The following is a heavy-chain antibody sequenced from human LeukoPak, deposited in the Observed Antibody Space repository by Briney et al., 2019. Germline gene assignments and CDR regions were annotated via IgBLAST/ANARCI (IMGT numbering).Heavy chain of an antibody. D-gene: IGHD4-11*01. CDR2: IYYSGST. CDR3: AREGSQKYSTYYMDV. Sequence: SETLSLTCTVSGGSISSHYWSWIRQPPGKGLEWIGYIYYSGSTNHNPSLKSRVTISVDTSKNQFSLKLSSVTAADTAVYYCAREGSQKYSTYYMDVWGKGTTVTVSS. V-gene: IGHV4-59*11. CDR1: GGSISSHY. J-gene: IGHJ6*03.